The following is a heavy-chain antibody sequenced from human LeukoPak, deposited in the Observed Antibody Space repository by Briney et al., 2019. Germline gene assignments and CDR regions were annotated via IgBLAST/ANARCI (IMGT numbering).Heavy chain of an antibody. Sequence: GGSLRLSCAASGFTFSSYAMHWVRQAPGKGLEWVAVISYDGSNKYYADSVEGRFTISRDNSKNTLCLQMNSLRAEDTAVYYCARDLCGGDCYFFYYYYGMDVWGQGTTVTVSS. V-gene: IGHV3-30-3*01. CDR3: ARDLCGGDCYFFYYYYGMDV. CDR1: GFTFSSYA. CDR2: ISYDGSNK. D-gene: IGHD2-21*02. J-gene: IGHJ6*02.